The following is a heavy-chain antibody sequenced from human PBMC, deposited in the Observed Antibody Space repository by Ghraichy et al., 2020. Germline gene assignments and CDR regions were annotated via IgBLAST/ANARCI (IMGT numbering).Heavy chain of an antibody. J-gene: IGHJ3*02. Sequence: LEKNSAISSNGGITYYADSFKGRFTISRDHSKNTLYLQMSSLRAEDTSVYYCVKGRGVVVITAAFDI. CDR2: ISSNGGIT. D-gene: IGHD3-22*01. CDR3: VKGRGVVVITAAFDI. V-gene: IGHV3-64D*06.